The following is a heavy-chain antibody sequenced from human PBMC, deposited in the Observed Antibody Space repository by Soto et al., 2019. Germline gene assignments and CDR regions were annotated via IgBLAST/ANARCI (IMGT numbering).Heavy chain of an antibody. CDR2: IIPIFGTA. D-gene: IGHD4-17*01. CDR3: ARERGDYGDYFDYYYYGMDV. J-gene: IGHJ6*02. V-gene: IGHV1-69*01. Sequence: QVQLVQSGAEVKKPGSSVKVSCKASGGTFSSYAISWVRQAPGQGLEWMGGIIPIFGTANYAQKFQGRVKITADEYTSTAYMELSSLRSEETAVYYCARERGDYGDYFDYYYYGMDVWGQGTTVTVSS. CDR1: GGTFSSYA.